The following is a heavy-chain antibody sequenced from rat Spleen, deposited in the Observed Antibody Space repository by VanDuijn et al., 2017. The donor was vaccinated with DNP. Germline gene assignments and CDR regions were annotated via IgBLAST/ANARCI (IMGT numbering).Heavy chain of an antibody. D-gene: IGHD1-1*01. V-gene: IGHV1-43*01. CDR3: XXGGXXXWXXX. CDR1: GYIFTSNY. CDR2: INMGSGGS. J-gene: IGHJ3*01. Sequence: QIQLQQSGAELAKPGSSVKISCKASGYIFTSNYIGWIKRTTGQGLEYIGYINMGSGGSSYNEKFKGKATLTVDKSSSTDFMRLSSLTPNDSGAYYXXXGGXXXWXXXWGQGSXXTVSS.